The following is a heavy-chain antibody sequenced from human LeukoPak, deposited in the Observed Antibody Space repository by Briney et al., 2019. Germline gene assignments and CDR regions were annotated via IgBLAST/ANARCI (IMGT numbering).Heavy chain of an antibody. D-gene: IGHD3-10*01. CDR1: GGSISSSSYY. Sequence: SETLSLTCTVSGGSISSSSYYWSWIRQPAGKGLEWIGRIYTSGSTNYNPSLKSRVTMSVDTSKKQFSLKLSSVTAADTAVYYCARDPGYYGSGTRGAFDIWGQGTMVTVSS. CDR3: ARDPGYYGSGTRGAFDI. CDR2: IYTSGST. V-gene: IGHV4-61*02. J-gene: IGHJ3*02.